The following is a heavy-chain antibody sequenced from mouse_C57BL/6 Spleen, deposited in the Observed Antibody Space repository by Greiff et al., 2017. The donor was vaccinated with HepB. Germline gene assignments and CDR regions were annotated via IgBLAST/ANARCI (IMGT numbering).Heavy chain of an antibody. V-gene: IGHV5-17*01. Sequence: DVMLVESGGGLVKPGGSLKLSCAASGFTFSDYGMHWVRQAPEKGLEWVAYISSGSSTIYYADTVKGRFTISRDNAKNTLFLQMTSLRSEDTAMYYCARRDGNYEAWFAYWGQGTLVTVSA. CDR2: ISSGSSTI. D-gene: IGHD2-1*01. J-gene: IGHJ3*01. CDR3: ARRDGNYEAWFAY. CDR1: GFTFSDYG.